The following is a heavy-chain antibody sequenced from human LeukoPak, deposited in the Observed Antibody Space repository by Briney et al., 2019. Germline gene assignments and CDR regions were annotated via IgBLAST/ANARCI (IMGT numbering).Heavy chain of an antibody. V-gene: IGHV7-4-1*02. CDR3: ASPYCSGGSCYVSGNYYYYMDV. CDR1: GYTFTSYA. J-gene: IGHJ6*03. CDR2: INTNTGNP. Sequence: ASVKVSCKASGYTFTSYAMNWVRQAPGQGLEWMGWINTNTGNPTYAQGFTGRFVFSLDTSVSTAYLQISSLKAEDTAVYYCASPYCSGGSCYVSGNYYYYMDVWGKGTTVTVSS. D-gene: IGHD2-15*01.